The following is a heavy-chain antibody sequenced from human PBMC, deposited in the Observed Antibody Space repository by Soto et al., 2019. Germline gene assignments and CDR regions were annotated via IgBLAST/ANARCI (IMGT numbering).Heavy chain of an antibody. V-gene: IGHV3-23*01. CDR2: ISGSGGST. Sequence: EVQLLESGGGSVQPGGSLRLSCAASGFTFSSYAMSWVRQAPGKGLEWVSSISGSGGSTYYTDSVKGRFTISRDNSKNTLYLQMNSLRADDTAVYYCAKENVYDILPGYGPFDMDVWGKGTTVTVSS. CDR1: GFTFSSYA. D-gene: IGHD3-9*01. CDR3: AKENVYDILPGYGPFDMDV. J-gene: IGHJ6*03.